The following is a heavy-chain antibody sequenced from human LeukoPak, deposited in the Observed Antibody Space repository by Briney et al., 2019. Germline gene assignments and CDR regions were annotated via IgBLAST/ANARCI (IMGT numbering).Heavy chain of an antibody. D-gene: IGHD6-25*01. CDR1: GGTISSYY. Sequence: SETLSLTCTVSGGTISSYYWTWIRQSAGKGLEWIGRINTSGSTNYNPSLRSRVTMSVNTSKNQFSLNLTSVTAADTAVYSCAREGGDPRWLDPWGQGTLVTVSS. CDR3: AREGGDPRWLDP. J-gene: IGHJ5*02. V-gene: IGHV4-4*07. CDR2: INTSGST.